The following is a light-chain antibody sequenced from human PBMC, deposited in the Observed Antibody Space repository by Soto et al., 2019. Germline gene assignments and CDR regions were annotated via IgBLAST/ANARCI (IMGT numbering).Light chain of an antibody. J-gene: IGLJ3*02. CDR3: AAWDDSLSGHWV. V-gene: IGLV1-47*01. Sequence: QSALTQPPSASGTPGQRVTISCSGSSSNIGSNYVYWYQQLPGTAPKLLIYRNNQRPSGVPDRFSGSKSGTSASLAISGLRSEDEADYYCAAWDDSLSGHWVFGGGIKLTVL. CDR1: SSNIGSNY. CDR2: RNN.